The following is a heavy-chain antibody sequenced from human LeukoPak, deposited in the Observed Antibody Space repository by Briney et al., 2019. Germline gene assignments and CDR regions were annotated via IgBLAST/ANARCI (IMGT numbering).Heavy chain of an antibody. CDR3: AREAYNWNVDAFDI. Sequence: PSETLSLTCTVSGGSINSGTNYWAWISQPPGKGLEWIGTIYYSGSTYYNPSLNIRVTMSLDTSKNQFSLKLSSVTAADTAVYYCAREAYNWNVDAFDIWGQGTMVTVSS. CDR2: IYYSGST. D-gene: IGHD1-20*01. J-gene: IGHJ3*02. V-gene: IGHV4-39*07. CDR1: GGSINSGTNY.